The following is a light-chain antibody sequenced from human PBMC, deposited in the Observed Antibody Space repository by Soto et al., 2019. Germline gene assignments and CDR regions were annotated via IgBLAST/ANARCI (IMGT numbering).Light chain of an antibody. CDR1: QSVSSN. Sequence: EIVMTQSPATLSVSPGERATLSCRGSQSVSSNLAWYQQKPGQAPRLLIYGASTRATGIPARFSGSGSGTEFTLTISSLQSEDFAVYYCQQYNNWPPRITFGQGTRLEIK. V-gene: IGKV3-15*01. CDR3: QQYNNWPPRIT. J-gene: IGKJ5*01. CDR2: GAS.